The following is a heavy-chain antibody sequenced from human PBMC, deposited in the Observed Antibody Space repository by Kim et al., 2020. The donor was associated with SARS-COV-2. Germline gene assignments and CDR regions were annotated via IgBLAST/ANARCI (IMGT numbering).Heavy chain of an antibody. CDR2: ISYDGSNK. CDR3: ARDRRGYYDTKGERAFDI. D-gene: IGHD3-22*01. Sequence: GGSLRLSCAASGFTFSSYAMHWVRQAPGKGLEWVAVISYDGSNKYYADSVKGRFTISRDNSKNTLYLQMNSLRAEDTAVYYCARDRRGYYDTKGERAFDIWGQGTMVTVSS. CDR1: GFTFSSYA. V-gene: IGHV3-30-3*01. J-gene: IGHJ3*02.